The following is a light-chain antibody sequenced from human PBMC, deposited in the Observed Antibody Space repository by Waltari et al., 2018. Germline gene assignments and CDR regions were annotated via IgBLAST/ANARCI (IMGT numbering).Light chain of an antibody. CDR2: QDT. J-gene: IGLJ3*02. CDR3: QALGTGAWV. Sequence: SYELTQPPSVSVSPGQTASITCSGDILGNKYASWYQQKPGQSPLLVIYQDTKRPSEIPERFSGSKSANAATLTITGTQAVDEADYDCQALGTGAWVFGGGTKLTVL. V-gene: IGLV3-1*01. CDR1: ILGNKY.